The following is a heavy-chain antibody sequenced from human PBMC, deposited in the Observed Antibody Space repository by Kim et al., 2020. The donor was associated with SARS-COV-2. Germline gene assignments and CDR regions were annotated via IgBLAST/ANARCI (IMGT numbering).Heavy chain of an antibody. J-gene: IGHJ5*02. CDR1: GGTFSSYA. V-gene: IGHV1-69*13. Sequence: SVKVSCKASGGTFSSYAISWVRQAPGQGLEWMGGIIPIFGTANYAQKFQGRVTITADESTSTAYMELSSLRSEDTAVYYCARHVLRYFDWTKPILGNNWFDPWGQGTLVTVSS. CDR2: IIPIFGTA. CDR3: ARHVLRYFDWTKPILGNNWFDP. D-gene: IGHD3-9*01.